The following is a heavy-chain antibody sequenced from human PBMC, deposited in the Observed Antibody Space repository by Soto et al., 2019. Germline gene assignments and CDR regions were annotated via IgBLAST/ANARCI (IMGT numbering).Heavy chain of an antibody. CDR2: IKQDGSEK. Sequence: GGSLRLSCTASGFTFSSYWMSWVRQAPGKGLEWVANIKQDGSEKYYVDSVKGRFTISRDNAKNSLYLQMNSLRAEDTAVYYCARDEGSGWFLYYYYGMDVWGQGTTVTVSS. CDR3: ARDEGSGWFLYYYYGMDV. V-gene: IGHV3-7*03. D-gene: IGHD6-19*01. CDR1: GFTFSSYW. J-gene: IGHJ6*02.